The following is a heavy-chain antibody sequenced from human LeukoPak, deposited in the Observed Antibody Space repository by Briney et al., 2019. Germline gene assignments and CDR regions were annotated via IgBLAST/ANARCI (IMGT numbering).Heavy chain of an antibody. V-gene: IGHV3-48*03. CDR1: GFTFSSYE. D-gene: IGHD3-22*01. Sequence: GGSLRLSCAASGFTFSSYEMNWVRQAPGKGLEWVSYISSSGSTIYYADSVKGRFTISRDNAKNSLYLRMNSLRAEDTAVYYCARMHDSSGYYSWGQGTLVTVSS. CDR2: ISSSGSTI. CDR3: ARMHDSSGYYS. J-gene: IGHJ4*02.